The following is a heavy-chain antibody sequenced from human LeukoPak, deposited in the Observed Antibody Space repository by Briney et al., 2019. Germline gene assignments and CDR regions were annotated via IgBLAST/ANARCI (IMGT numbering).Heavy chain of an antibody. Sequence: SVKVSCKDAGGTFSSYAISWVRQAPGQGLEWMGRIIPIFGTANYAQKFQGRVTITTDESTSTAYMELSSLRSEDTAVYYCASAVADPFDYWGQGTLVTVSS. D-gene: IGHD6-19*01. CDR3: ASAVADPFDY. J-gene: IGHJ4*02. V-gene: IGHV1-69*05. CDR1: GGTFSSYA. CDR2: IIPIFGTA.